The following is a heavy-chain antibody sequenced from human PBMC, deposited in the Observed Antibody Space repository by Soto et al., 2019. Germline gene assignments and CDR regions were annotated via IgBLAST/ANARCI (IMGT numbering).Heavy chain of an antibody. V-gene: IGHV3-23*01. CDR3: AKAATNGGWFNPFDS. CDR1: GFSFVNYA. D-gene: IGHD6-19*01. J-gene: IGHJ4*02. Sequence: GGSLRLSCAASGFSFVNYAMNWVRQAPGKGLEWVSGLSGSGTSTYYADSVKGRFTISRDNSRDTLFLQMNSLTADDTAVYYCAKAATNGGWFNPFDSWGQGALVTVSS. CDR2: LSGSGTST.